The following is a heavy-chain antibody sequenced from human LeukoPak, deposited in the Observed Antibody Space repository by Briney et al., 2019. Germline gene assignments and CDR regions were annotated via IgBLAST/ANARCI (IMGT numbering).Heavy chain of an antibody. Sequence: SETLSLTCTVSGGSISSYYWSWIRQPAGKGLEWIGRIYTSGSTNYNPSLKSRVTMSVDTSKNQFPLKLSSVTAADTAVYYCARVIVGDYEGGYYYYYMDVWGKGTTVTVSS. CDR3: ARVIVGDYEGGYYYYYMDV. CDR2: IYTSGST. J-gene: IGHJ6*03. D-gene: IGHD4-17*01. CDR1: GGSISSYY. V-gene: IGHV4-4*07.